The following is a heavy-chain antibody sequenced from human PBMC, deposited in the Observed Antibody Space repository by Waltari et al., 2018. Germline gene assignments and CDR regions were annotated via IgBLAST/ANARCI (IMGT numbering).Heavy chain of an antibody. CDR2: IKQDGSEK. V-gene: IGHV3-7*01. D-gene: IGHD3-10*01. CDR1: GFTFSNYW. J-gene: IGHJ4*02. Sequence: EVQLVESGGGLVQPGGSLRLSCAASGFTFSNYWMSWVRQAPGKGLGWVANIKQDGSEKYYVDSVKGRFTISRDNAKNSLYLQMNSLRAEDTAVYYCGSGSLGANWGQGTLVTVSS. CDR3: GSGSLGAN.